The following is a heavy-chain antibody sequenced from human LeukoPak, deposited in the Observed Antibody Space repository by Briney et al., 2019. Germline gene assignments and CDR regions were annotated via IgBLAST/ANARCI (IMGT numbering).Heavy chain of an antibody. CDR2: MNPNSGNT. J-gene: IGHJ3*02. V-gene: IGHV1-8*01. CDR1: GYTFTSYD. CDR3: ARATPVRSFDPTAHAFDI. D-gene: IGHD3-9*01. Sequence: GASVKVSCKASGYTFTSYDINWVRQATGQGLEWMGWMNPNSGNTDYAQKFQGRVTMTRNTSISTAYMELSSLRSEDTAVYYCARATPVRSFDPTAHAFDIWGQGTMVTVSS.